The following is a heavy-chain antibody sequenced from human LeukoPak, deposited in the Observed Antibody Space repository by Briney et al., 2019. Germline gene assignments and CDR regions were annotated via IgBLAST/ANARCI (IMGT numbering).Heavy chain of an antibody. CDR3: ARDRVRKNAFDI. CDR1: GFTFSSYS. J-gene: IGHJ3*02. Sequence: GGSLRLSCAASGFTFSSYSMNWVRQAPGKGLEWVSSISSSSYIYYADSVKGRFTISRDNAKNSLYLQMNSLRAEDTAVYYCARDRVRKNAFDIWGQGTMVTVSS. V-gene: IGHV3-21*01. CDR2: ISSSSYI. D-gene: IGHD2-21*01.